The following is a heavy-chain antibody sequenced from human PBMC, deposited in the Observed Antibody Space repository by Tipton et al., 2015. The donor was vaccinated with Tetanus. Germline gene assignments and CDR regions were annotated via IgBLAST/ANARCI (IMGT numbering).Heavy chain of an antibody. CDR2: LSHSGTTI. CDR1: DFPFSDYY. Sequence: SLRLSCAASDFPFSDYYMAWIRHAPGKGLEWVSYLSHSGTTIYYADSVKGRFNISRDNSKKSLYMQMDSLRAEDTAVYYCEGGRSHYKGIDVWGHGTTVTVSS. CDR3: EGGRSHYKGIDV. V-gene: IGHV3-11*01. D-gene: IGHD1-1*01. J-gene: IGHJ6*02.